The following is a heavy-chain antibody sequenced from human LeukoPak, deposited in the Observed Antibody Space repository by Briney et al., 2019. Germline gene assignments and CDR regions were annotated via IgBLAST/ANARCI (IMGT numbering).Heavy chain of an antibody. V-gene: IGHV4-59*01. Sequence: SETLSLTCTVSGGSISSYYWSWIRQPPGKGLEWIGYIYYSGSTNYNPSLKSRVTISVDTSKNQFSLKLSSVTAADTAVYYCARDNMYGSGSLNWFDPWGQGTLVTVSS. CDR2: IYYSGST. D-gene: IGHD3-10*01. J-gene: IGHJ5*02. CDR1: GGSISSYY. CDR3: ARDNMYGSGSLNWFDP.